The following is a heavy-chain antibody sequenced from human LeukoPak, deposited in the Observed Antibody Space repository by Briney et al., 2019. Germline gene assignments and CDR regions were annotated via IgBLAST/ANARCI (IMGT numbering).Heavy chain of an antibody. Sequence: SETLSLTCTVSGGSISSYYWSWIRQPPGKGLEWIGYIYYSGSTNYNPSLKSRVTISVDTSKNQFSLKLSSVTAADTAVYYCTKNYGSGSFDYWGQGTLVTVSS. J-gene: IGHJ4*02. CDR3: TKNYGSGSFDY. D-gene: IGHD3-10*01. CDR2: IYYSGST. V-gene: IGHV4-59*01. CDR1: GGSISSYY.